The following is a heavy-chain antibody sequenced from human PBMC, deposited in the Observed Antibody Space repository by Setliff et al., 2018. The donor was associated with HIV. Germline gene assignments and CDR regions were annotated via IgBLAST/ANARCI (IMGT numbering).Heavy chain of an antibody. CDR3: ARDSYGLDY. CDR2: INVGNGNT. V-gene: IGHV1-3*01. J-gene: IGHJ4*02. CDR1: GYTVNTYA. Sequence: VSCKASGYTVNTYALHWVRQAPGQGLEWMGWINVGNGNTKYSQKFQGRVTITRDTSASTAYMELSSLRFEDTAVYYCARDSYGLDYWGQGTLVTVSS. D-gene: IGHD5-18*01.